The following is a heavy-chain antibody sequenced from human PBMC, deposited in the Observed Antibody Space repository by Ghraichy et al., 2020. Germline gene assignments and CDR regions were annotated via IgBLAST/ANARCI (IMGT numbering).Heavy chain of an antibody. D-gene: IGHD6-19*01. V-gene: IGHV2-26*01. CDR2: IFSNDEK. Sequence: SGPTLVKPTETLTLTCTVSGFSLSNARMGVSWIRQPPGKALEWLAHIFSNDEKSYSTSLKSRLTISKDTSKSQVVLTMTNMDPVDTATYYCVVGSGWYGSIDYWGQGTLVTVSS. J-gene: IGHJ4*02. CDR1: GFSLSNARMG. CDR3: VVGSGWYGSIDY.